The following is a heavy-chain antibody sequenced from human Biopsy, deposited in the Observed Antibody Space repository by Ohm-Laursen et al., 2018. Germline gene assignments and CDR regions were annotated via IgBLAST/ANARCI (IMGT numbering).Heavy chain of an antibody. J-gene: IGHJ3*02. V-gene: IGHV3-53*01. Sequence: GSLRLSCAASGFTFRDCGMLWVRQAPGKGLEWVSVIDSGGYTHYTDFVKGRFTISRDNSKNTLYLQMNNLSAEDTAVYYCARSTYYYESSGTRRGLDIWGQGTMVTVSS. CDR2: IDSGGYT. CDR3: ARSTYYYESSGTRRGLDI. D-gene: IGHD3-22*01. CDR1: GFTFRDCG.